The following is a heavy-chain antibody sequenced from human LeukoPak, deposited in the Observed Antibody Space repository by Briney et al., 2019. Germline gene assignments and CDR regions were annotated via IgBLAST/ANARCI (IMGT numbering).Heavy chain of an antibody. CDR1: GYTFTSYY. J-gene: IGHJ6*02. CDR3: ARDTTVLAMGYYYGMDV. CDR2: INPSGGST. Sequence: GASVKVSCKASGYTFTSYYMHWVRQAPGQGLEWMGIINPSGGSTSYAQKFQGRVTMTRDTSTSTVYMELSSLRSEDTAVYYCARDTTVLAMGYYYGMDVWGQGTTVTVSS. D-gene: IGHD5-18*01. V-gene: IGHV1-46*01.